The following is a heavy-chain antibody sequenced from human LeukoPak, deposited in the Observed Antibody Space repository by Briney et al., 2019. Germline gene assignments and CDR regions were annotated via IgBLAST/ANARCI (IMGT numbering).Heavy chain of an antibody. CDR2: IYYSGST. CDR1: GGSISSGDYY. V-gene: IGHV4-30-4*01. D-gene: IGHD2-2*01. CDR3: ARVGVVPAAMFFDY. Sequence: PSETLSLTCTVSGGSISSGDYYWSWIRQPPGKGLEWIGHIYYSGSTYYNPSLKSRVTISVDTSKNQFSLKLSSVTAADTAVYYCARVGVVPAAMFFDYWGQGTLVTVSS. J-gene: IGHJ4*02.